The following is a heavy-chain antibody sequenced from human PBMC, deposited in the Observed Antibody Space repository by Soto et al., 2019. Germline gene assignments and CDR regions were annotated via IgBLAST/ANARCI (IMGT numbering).Heavy chain of an antibody. J-gene: IGHJ4*02. CDR2: INQDGSEK. V-gene: IGHV3-7*01. Sequence: EVQLVESGGGLVQPGGSLRLSCAACGFTFSTHWMNWVRQAPGKGLEWVANINQDGSEKYFVDSVKGRFTISRDNAKNSLYLQMNSLRAEDTAVYYCARSWAQLDYWGQGTLVTVSS. CDR1: GFTFSTHW. D-gene: IGHD3-16*01. CDR3: ARSWAQLDY.